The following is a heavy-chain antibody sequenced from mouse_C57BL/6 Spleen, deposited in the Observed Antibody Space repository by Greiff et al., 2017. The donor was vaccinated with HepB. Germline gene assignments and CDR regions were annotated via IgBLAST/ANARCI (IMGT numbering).Heavy chain of an antibody. D-gene: IGHD1-1*01. Sequence: QVQLQQPGAELVKPGASVKLSCKASGYTFTSYWMHWVKQRPGQGLEWIGMIHPNSGSTNYNEKFKSKATLTVDKSSSTAYMQLSSLTSEDSAVYYCARGYDGSSSSWFAYWGQGTLVTVSA. CDR2: IHPNSGST. J-gene: IGHJ3*01. CDR3: ARGYDGSSSSWFAY. V-gene: IGHV1-64*01. CDR1: GYTFTSYW.